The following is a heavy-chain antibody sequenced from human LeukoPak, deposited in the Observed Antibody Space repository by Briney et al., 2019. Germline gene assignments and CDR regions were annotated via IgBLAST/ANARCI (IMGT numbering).Heavy chain of an antibody. D-gene: IGHD3-22*01. Sequence: PGGSLRLSCAASGFTFSSYAMHWVRQAPGKGLEYVSAISSNGGSTYYANSVEGRFTISRDNSKNTLYLQMGSLRAEDMAVYYCARGQVYYDSSGYDYWGQGTLVTVSS. V-gene: IGHV3-64*01. CDR3: ARGQVYYDSSGYDY. CDR2: ISSNGGST. CDR1: GFTFSSYA. J-gene: IGHJ4*02.